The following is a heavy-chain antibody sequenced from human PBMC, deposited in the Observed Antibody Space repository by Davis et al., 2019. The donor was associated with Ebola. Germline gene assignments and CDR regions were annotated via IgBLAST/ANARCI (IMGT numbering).Heavy chain of an antibody. CDR3: ASTVTTDFDY. CDR2: INSDGSST. CDR1: GFSLSSYA. J-gene: IGHJ4*02. D-gene: IGHD4-11*01. V-gene: IGHV3-74*01. Sequence: GESLKISCAASGFSLSSYAMHWVRQAPGKGLVWVSRINSDGSSTSYADSVKGRFTISRDNAKNSLYLQMNSLRAEDTAVYYCASTVTTDFDYWGQGTLVTVSS.